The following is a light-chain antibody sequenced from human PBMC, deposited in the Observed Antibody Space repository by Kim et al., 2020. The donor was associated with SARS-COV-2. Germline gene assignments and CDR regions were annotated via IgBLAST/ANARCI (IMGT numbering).Light chain of an antibody. Sequence: SASVGDRVTITCRASQGISSALAWFQQSPGKVPKLLLYTTSRLQSGVPSRFSGSGSRTEYTLTISNLQAEDFATYYCHQYYAVPYTFGQGTKLEI. CDR2: TTS. J-gene: IGKJ2*01. CDR1: QGISSA. V-gene: IGKV1-NL1*01. CDR3: HQYYAVPYT.